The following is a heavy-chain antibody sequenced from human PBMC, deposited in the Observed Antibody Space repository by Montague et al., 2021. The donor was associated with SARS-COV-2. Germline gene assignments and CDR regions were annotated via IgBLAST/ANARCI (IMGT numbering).Heavy chain of an antibody. CDR1: GFTFDDYG. J-gene: IGHJ6*02. Sequence: SLRLSCAGSGFTFDDYGMHWVRQAPGKGLEWVSGIGWNSDRIGYADSVKGRFTISRDNAKNFLYLQMNSLRAEDTAFYYCGKDIFPASSKYFDWKQLPVNFHGMDVWGQGTTVTVSS. CDR3: GKDIFPASSKYFDWKQLPVNFHGMDV. D-gene: IGHD3-9*01. CDR2: IGWNSDRI. V-gene: IGHV3-9*01.